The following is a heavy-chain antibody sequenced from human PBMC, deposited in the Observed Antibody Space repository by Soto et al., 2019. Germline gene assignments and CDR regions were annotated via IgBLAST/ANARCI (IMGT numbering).Heavy chain of an antibody. J-gene: IGHJ4*02. CDR3: ARDEGGGVAAAGSGIDY. Sequence: ASVKVSCKASGYTFTGYYMHWVRQAPGQGLEWMGWINPNSGGTNYAQKFQGWVTMTRDTSISTAYMELSRLRSDDTAVYYCARDEGGGVAAAGSGIDYWGQGTLVTVSS. CDR1: GYTFTGYY. CDR2: INPNSGGT. V-gene: IGHV1-2*04. D-gene: IGHD6-13*01.